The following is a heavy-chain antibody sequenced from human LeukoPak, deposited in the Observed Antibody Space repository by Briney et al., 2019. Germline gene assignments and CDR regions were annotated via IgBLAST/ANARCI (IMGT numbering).Heavy chain of an antibody. J-gene: IGHJ4*02. CDR1: GGTFSSYA. CDR3: ARVPEGTSYYFDY. D-gene: IGHD3-10*01. CDR2: IIPIFGTA. Sequence: SVKVSCKASGGTFSSYAISWVRQAPGQGLEWMGGIIPIFGTANYAQKFQGRVTITADESTSTAYMELSSLRSEDTAVYYCARVPEGTSYYFDYWGQGTLVTVSS. V-gene: IGHV1-69*13.